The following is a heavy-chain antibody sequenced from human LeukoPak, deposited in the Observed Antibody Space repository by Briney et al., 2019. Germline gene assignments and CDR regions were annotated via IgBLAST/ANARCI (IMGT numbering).Heavy chain of an antibody. V-gene: IGHV3-23*01. J-gene: IGHJ4*02. CDR3: AKRPSYFDY. CDR1: GFTFSSHW. CDR2: INNSGGDT. Sequence: GGSLRLSCAASGFTFSSHWMHWVRQAPGKGLEWVSSINNSGGDTFYADSVKGRFTISRDNSKNTLYLQLNSLRAEDTAVYYCAKRPSYFDYWGQGALVTVSS.